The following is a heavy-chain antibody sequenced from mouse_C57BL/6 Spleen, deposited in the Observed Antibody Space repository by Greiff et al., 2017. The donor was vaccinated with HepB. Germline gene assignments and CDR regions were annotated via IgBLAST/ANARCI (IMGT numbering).Heavy chain of an antibody. Sequence: VQLQQSGAELVMPGASVKLSCKASGYTFTSYRMHWVKQRPGQGLEWIGEIDPSDSYTNYNQKFKGKSTLTVDKSSSTAYMQLSSLTSEDSAVYYCARGGTTVVAGDYFDYWGQGTTLTVSS. V-gene: IGHV1-69*01. CDR2: IDPSDSYT. CDR3: ARGGTTVVAGDYFDY. J-gene: IGHJ2*01. D-gene: IGHD1-1*01. CDR1: GYTFTSYR.